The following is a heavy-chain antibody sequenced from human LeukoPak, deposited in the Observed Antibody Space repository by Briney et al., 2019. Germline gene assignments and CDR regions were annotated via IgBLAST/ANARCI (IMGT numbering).Heavy chain of an antibody. Sequence: GGSLRLSCAASGFTVSNNYMSWVRQAPGKGLEWVSVIYSGGSTYYADSVKGRFTISRDNSNNTLYLQMNSLRAEDTAVYYCARDRYVDTAMGDWGQGTLVTVSS. CDR1: GFTVSNNY. CDR2: IYSGGST. D-gene: IGHD5-18*01. CDR3: ARDRYVDTAMGD. J-gene: IGHJ4*02. V-gene: IGHV3-66*01.